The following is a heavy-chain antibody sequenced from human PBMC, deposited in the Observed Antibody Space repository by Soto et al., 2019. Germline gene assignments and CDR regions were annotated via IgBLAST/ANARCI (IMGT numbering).Heavy chain of an antibody. Sequence: GGSLRLSCAASGVTFSGSAMHWVRQASGKGLEWVGRIRSKANSYATAYAASVKGRFTISRDDSKNTAYLQMNSLKTEDTAVYYCTRLGYSSIDYFDYWGQGTLVTVSS. CDR2: IRSKANSYAT. D-gene: IGHD6-13*01. CDR1: GVTFSGSA. CDR3: TRLGYSSIDYFDY. V-gene: IGHV3-73*01. J-gene: IGHJ4*02.